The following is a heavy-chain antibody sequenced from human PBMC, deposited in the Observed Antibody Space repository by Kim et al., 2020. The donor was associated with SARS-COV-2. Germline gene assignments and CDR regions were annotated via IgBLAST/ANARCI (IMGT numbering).Heavy chain of an antibody. D-gene: IGHD3-10*01. V-gene: IGHV3-30-3*01. CDR2: ISFDGRNK. CDR1: GVSFDSSA. CDR3: ARGNYYGSVSLSGYYNGMDV. Sequence: GGSLRLSCAASGVSFDSSAMNWVRQAPGKGLEWVAVISFDGRNKAYADSVKGRFTISRDNSKSTLHLQMNSLRGEDTAVYYCARGNYYGSVSLSGYYNGMDVWGQGATVTVSS. J-gene: IGHJ6*02.